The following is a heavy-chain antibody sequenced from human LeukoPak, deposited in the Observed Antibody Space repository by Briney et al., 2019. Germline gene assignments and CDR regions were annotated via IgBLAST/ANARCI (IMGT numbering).Heavy chain of an antibody. D-gene: IGHD3-3*01. CDR2: IKGKTAAGAP. CDR3: ITGDYDFWSGFYSPNHYFDY. J-gene: IGHJ4*02. V-gene: IGHV3-15*01. CDR1: GFTFSSYA. Sequence: GGSLRLSCAASGFTFSSYAMSWVRQAPGKGLEWVGRIKGKTAAGAPDYVASVKGRFTISRDDSKNTLFLQMNSLKTEDTAVYYCITGDYDFWSGFYSPNHYFDYWGQGTLVTVSS.